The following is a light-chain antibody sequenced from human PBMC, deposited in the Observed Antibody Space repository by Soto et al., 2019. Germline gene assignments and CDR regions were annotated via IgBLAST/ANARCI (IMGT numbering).Light chain of an antibody. CDR2: DTS. V-gene: IGKV3-20*01. CDR1: QSVSSSY. Sequence: TQSPGTLSSSPGERATLSCRASQSVSSSYLAWYQQKPGQAPRLLIYDTSTRATGIPARFSGSGSGTDFTLTISRLEPEDFAVYYCQQYGSSPPITFGGGTKVDIK. J-gene: IGKJ4*01. CDR3: QQYGSSPPIT.